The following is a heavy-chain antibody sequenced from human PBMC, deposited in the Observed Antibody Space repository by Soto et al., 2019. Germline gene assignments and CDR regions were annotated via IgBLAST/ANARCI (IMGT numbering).Heavy chain of an antibody. D-gene: IGHD1-26*01. CDR3: VRVGVGIGNHFDS. J-gene: IGHJ4*02. V-gene: IGHV4-59*12. CDR1: NGSISGFY. Sequence: TLSLTCSVSNGSISGFYWTWIRQPPGKILEWIGYIHYSGRTDYNPSLTSRATMSVDTSKNQFSLNLKSITAADTAVYYCVRVGVGIGNHFDSWGRGTLVTAPQ. CDR2: IHYSGRT.